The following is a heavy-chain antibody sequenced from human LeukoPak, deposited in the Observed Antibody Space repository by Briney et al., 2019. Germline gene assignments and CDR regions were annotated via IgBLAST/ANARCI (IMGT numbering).Heavy chain of an antibody. J-gene: IGHJ4*02. D-gene: IGHD3-16*01. CDR2: ISSGGGST. CDR1: GFTFSDYY. Sequence: GGSLRLSCAASGFTFSDYYMSWIRQAPGKGLEWVSTISSGGGSTYYADSVKGQFTISRDNSKNTLNLQMNSLRAEDTAVYYCAKTWGDCWGQGTLVTVSS. CDR3: AKTWGDC. V-gene: IGHV3-23*01.